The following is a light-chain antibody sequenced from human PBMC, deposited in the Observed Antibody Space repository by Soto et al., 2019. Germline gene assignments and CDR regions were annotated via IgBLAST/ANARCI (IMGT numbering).Light chain of an antibody. J-gene: IGKJ2*01. CDR2: NPS. V-gene: IGKV3-20*01. CDR3: QQYANSPQT. CDR1: QSVGNNY. Sequence: EIVLTQSPGTLSLSPGERATLSCRASQSVGNNYLAWFQQKPGQAPRLLVYNPSTRATGIPDRFSGSGSGTDFTLTISRLEPEDFAVYYCQQYANSPQTFGQGTKLEIK.